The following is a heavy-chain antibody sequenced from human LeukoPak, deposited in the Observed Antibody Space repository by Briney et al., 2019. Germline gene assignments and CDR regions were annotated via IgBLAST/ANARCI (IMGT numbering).Heavy chain of an antibody. CDR2: ISYDGSNK. D-gene: IGHD3-3*01. V-gene: IGHV3-30-3*01. Sequence: GRSLRLSCAASGFTFSSYAMHWVRQAPGKGLEWVAVISYDGSNKYYADSVKGRFTISRDNSKNTLYLQMNSLRAEDTAVYYCARDPLNEDNYDFWSGYFLGYYYYGMDVWGQGTTVTVSS. CDR1: GFTFSSYA. J-gene: IGHJ6*02. CDR3: ARDPLNEDNYDFWSGYFLGYYYYGMDV.